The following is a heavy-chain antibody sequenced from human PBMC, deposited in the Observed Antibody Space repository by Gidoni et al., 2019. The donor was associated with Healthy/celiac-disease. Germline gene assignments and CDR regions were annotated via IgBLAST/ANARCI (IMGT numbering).Heavy chain of an antibody. Sequence: HVQLVQSGAEVKKPGSSAKVSCQAPGGTFSRHAISWVRQAPGQGLEWMGGIIPIFGTANYAQKFQGRVTITADESTSTAYMELSSLRSEDTAVYYGAGVGGYDSSGYYRYYYYYYGMDVWGQGTTVTVSS. D-gene: IGHD3-22*01. CDR2: IIPIFGTA. CDR1: GGTFSRHA. V-gene: IGHV1-69*01. CDR3: AGVGGYDSSGYYRYYYYYYGMDV. J-gene: IGHJ6*02.